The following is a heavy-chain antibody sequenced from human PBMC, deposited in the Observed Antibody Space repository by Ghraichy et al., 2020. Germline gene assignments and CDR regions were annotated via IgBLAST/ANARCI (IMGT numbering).Heavy chain of an antibody. CDR3: AREVILAAGTFDN. CDR1: GFTFRTYA. V-gene: IGHV3-30-3*01. D-gene: IGHD6-13*01. J-gene: IGHJ4*02. Sequence: GGSLRLSCAASGFTFRTYAIHWVRQARGKGLEWVGVISYDGSVEYYGDSVKGRFTISRDNSKNTQYLQMNSLRGEDTAVYYCAREVILAAGTFDNWGQGTLVTVSS. CDR2: ISYDGSVE.